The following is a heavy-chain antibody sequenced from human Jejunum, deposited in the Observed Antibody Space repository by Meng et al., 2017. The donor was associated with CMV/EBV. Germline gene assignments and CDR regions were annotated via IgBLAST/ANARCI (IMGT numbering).Heavy chain of an antibody. V-gene: IGHV4-4*07. CDR2: FYSRDPY. CDR3: ARGPGASTREGFDH. D-gene: IGHD1-26*01. J-gene: IGHJ4*02. Sequence: VQLQQPGPVLVMPSTTLSLTFTVSCGSINTYDCSWVRQSAGKGLECIGRFYSRDPYNYHPSLNSRVTMSLDTSKKQFSLILSSVTAADTARYYCARGPGASTREGFDHWGLGTLVTVSS. CDR1: CGSINTYD.